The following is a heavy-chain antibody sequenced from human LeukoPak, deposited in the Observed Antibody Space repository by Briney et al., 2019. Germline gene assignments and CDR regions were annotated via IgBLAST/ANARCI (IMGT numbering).Heavy chain of an antibody. CDR2: IYHSGST. D-gene: IGHD2-15*01. J-gene: IGHJ4*02. V-gene: IGHV4-38-2*02. CDR3: AGICGVAATPFDY. Sequence: SETLSLTCTVSGYSISSGYYWGWIRQPPWKGLEWIGSIYHSGSTYYNPSLKSRVTISVDTSKNQFSLKLSSVTAADTAVYYCAGICGVAATPFDYWGQGTLVTVSS. CDR1: GYSISSGYY.